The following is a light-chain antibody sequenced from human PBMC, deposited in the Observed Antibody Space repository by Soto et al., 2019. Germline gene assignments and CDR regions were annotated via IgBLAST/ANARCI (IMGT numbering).Light chain of an antibody. CDR1: SGSVSTTYY. CDR2: STN. J-gene: IGLJ3*02. V-gene: IGLV8-61*01. CDR3: VLYMGSXIWV. Sequence: QAVVTQEPSFSVSPGGTVTLTCGLSSGSVSTTYYPSWYQQTPGQAPRTLIYSTNTRSSGVPDRFSGSILGNKAALTITGAQADDESDYYCVLYMGSXIWVFGGGTKX.